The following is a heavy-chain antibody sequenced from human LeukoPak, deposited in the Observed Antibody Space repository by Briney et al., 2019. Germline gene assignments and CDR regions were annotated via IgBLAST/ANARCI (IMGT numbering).Heavy chain of an antibody. Sequence: ASVKVPCKASGYTFTSYYMHWVRQAPGQGLEWMGIINPSGGSTSYAQKFRGRVTMTRDTSTSTVYMELSSLRSEDTAVYYCARDHEDGFGELPQYYFDYWGQGTLVTVSS. V-gene: IGHV1-46*01. D-gene: IGHD3-10*01. CDR2: INPSGGST. CDR1: GYTFTSYY. J-gene: IGHJ4*02. CDR3: ARDHEDGFGELPQYYFDY.